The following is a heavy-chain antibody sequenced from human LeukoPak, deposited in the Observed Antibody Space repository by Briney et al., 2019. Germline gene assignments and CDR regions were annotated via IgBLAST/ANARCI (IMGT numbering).Heavy chain of an antibody. D-gene: IGHD3-9*01. CDR3: ARCLTRTYYFYFMDV. CDR2: INHSGST. CDR1: GGSFSDYY. V-gene: IGHV4-34*01. Sequence: PSETLSLTCAVYGGSFSDYYWSWIRQPPGKGLEWIGEINHSGSTNYSPSLKSRVTISVDTSKNQFSLKLNSVTAADTAVYYCARCLTRTYYFYFMDVWGKGTTVTVSS. J-gene: IGHJ6*03.